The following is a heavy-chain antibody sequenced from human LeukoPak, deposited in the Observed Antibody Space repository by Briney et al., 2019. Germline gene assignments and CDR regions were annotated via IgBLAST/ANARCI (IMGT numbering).Heavy chain of an antibody. J-gene: IGHJ4*02. Sequence: GASVKVSCKASGYTFTSYDMHWVRQAPGQGLEWMGIINPSGGSTSYAQKFQGRVTMTRDTSTSTVYMELSSLRSEDTAVYYCAREHEDGWNDHLINYWGQGTLVTVSS. CDR2: INPSGGST. CDR1: GYTFTSYD. D-gene: IGHD1-1*01. CDR3: AREHEDGWNDHLINY. V-gene: IGHV1-46*01.